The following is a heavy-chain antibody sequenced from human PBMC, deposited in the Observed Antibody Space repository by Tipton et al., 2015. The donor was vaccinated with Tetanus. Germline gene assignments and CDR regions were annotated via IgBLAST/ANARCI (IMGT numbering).Heavy chain of an antibody. Sequence: SLRLSCAASGFTFDDYAMHWVRQAPGKGLEWVSGISWNSGSIGYADSVKGRFTISRDNAKNSLYLQMNSLRAEDTALYYCAKRAYGGAFDIWGQGTMVTVSS. CDR1: GFTFDDYA. D-gene: IGHD4-17*01. V-gene: IGHV3-9*01. J-gene: IGHJ3*02. CDR2: ISWNSGSI. CDR3: AKRAYGGAFDI.